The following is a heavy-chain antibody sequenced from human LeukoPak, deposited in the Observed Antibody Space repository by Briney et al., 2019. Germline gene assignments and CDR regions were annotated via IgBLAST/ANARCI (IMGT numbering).Heavy chain of an antibody. Sequence: PGRSLRLSCAASGFTFRNYGMHWVRQAPGKGLEWVAVISYDGSNKYYADSVKGRFTISRDNSKNTLYLQMNSPSAEDTALYYCAEAGPYDTSGWDAFDIWGQGTMVTVSS. J-gene: IGHJ3*02. CDR1: GFTFRNYG. V-gene: IGHV3-30*18. CDR3: AEAGPYDTSGWDAFDI. D-gene: IGHD3-22*01. CDR2: ISYDGSNK.